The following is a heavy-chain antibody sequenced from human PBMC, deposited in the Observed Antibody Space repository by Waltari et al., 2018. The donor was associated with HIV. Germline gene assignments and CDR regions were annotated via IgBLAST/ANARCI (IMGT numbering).Heavy chain of an antibody. V-gene: IGHV1-69*01. D-gene: IGHD3-22*01. CDR3: ARGLYDSSGTPFDY. CDR2: IIPIFGTA. Sequence: QVQLVQSGAEVKKPGSSVKVSCKAAGGTFSSYAISWVGQAPGQGLEWMGGIIPIFGTANYAQKFQGRVTITADESTSTAYMELSSLRSEDTAVYYCARGLYDSSGTPFDYWGQGTLVTVSS. CDR1: GGTFSSYA. J-gene: IGHJ4*02.